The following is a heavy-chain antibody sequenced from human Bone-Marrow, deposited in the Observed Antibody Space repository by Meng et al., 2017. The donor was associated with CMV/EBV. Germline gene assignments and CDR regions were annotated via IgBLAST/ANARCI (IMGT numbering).Heavy chain of an antibody. J-gene: IGHJ6*02. V-gene: IGHV1-18*01. Sequence: ASVKVSCKASGYTFTNYGISWVRQAPGQGLEWMGWISAYNDNTNYAQKLQGRVTMTTDTSTSTAYMELRSLRSDDTAVYYCAREEYEYGDYGMDVWGQGTTVTVSS. D-gene: IGHD4-17*01. CDR1: GYTFTNYG. CDR2: ISAYNDNT. CDR3: AREEYEYGDYGMDV.